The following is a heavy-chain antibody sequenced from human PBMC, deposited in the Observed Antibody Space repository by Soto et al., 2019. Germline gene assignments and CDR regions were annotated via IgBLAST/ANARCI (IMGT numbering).Heavy chain of an antibody. CDR3: AKDHRWDPDAFDI. V-gene: IGHV3-23*01. Sequence: GGSLRLSCASSGFTFSSYAMSLVRQAPGKGLEWVSAISGSGGSTYYADSVKGRFTISRDNSKNTLYLQMNSLRAEDTAVYYCAKDHRWDPDAFDIWGQGTMVTVSS. CDR1: GFTFSSYA. CDR2: ISGSGGST. D-gene: IGHD1-26*01. J-gene: IGHJ3*02.